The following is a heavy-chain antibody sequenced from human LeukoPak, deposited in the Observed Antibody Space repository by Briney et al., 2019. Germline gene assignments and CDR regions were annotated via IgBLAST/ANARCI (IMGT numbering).Heavy chain of an antibody. CDR3: AKAMYQWLPDY. V-gene: IGHV3-23*01. CDR1: GFTFSSYA. J-gene: IGHJ4*02. D-gene: IGHD6-19*01. CDR2: ISGSGGST. Sequence: GGSLRLSCAASGFTFSSYAMNRVRQAPGKGLEWVSGISGSGGSTCHTDSVKGRFTISRDISKNTVYLQMNTLRAEDTAVYYCAKAMYQWLPDYWGQGTLVTVSS.